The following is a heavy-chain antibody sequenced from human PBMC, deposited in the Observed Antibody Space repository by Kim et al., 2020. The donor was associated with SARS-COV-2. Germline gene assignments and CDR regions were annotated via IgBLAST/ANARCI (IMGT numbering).Heavy chain of an antibody. J-gene: IGHJ3*02. V-gene: IGHV3-21*01. CDR3: ARDSRGDMITFGGVIVDDAFDI. D-gene: IGHD3-16*02. CDR1: GFTFSSYS. Sequence: GGSLRLSCAASGFTFSSYSMNWVRQAPGKGLEWVSSISSSSSYIYYADSVKGRFTISRDNAKNSLYLQMNSLRAEDTAVYYCARDSRGDMITFGGVIVDDAFDIWGQGTMVTVSS. CDR2: ISSSSSYI.